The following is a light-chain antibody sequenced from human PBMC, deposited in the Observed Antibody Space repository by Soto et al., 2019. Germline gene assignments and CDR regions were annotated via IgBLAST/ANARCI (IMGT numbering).Light chain of an antibody. V-gene: IGKV3-20*01. CDR3: QQCGSSPWT. J-gene: IGKJ1*01. CDR1: ETVSSTY. Sequence: EIVLTQSPGTVSLSPGERATLSCRASETVSSTYLGWYQQKPGQAPRLLIYGASNRATGIPDRFSGSGSGTDFTLTISRLEPQDFAVYYCQQCGSSPWTFGQGTKVDIK. CDR2: GAS.